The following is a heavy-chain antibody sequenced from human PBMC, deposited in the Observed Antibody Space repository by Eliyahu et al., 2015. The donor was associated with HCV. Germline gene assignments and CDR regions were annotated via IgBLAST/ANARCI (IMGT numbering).Heavy chain of an antibody. D-gene: IGHD6-13*01. J-gene: IGHJ4*02. CDR2: IKGDGSET. CDR3: TSTNVAAAGFS. Sequence: EVQLVESGGGFVQPGGSLRXXCVASGLTXSNYWMTWVRQAPGKGLEWLANIKGDGSETYYVDHVKGRFTIARDNAKNIVYLQMHGLRIEDTAVYYCTSTNVAAAGFSWGQGTLVTVSS. V-gene: IGHV3-7*01. CDR1: GLTXSNYW.